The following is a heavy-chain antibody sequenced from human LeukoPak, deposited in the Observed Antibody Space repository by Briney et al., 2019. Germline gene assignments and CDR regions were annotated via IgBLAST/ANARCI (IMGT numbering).Heavy chain of an antibody. CDR1: GGTFSSYA. D-gene: IGHD4-23*01. CDR3: ASFTVVTDYYYYYMDV. V-gene: IGHV1-69*13. Sequence: ASVKVSCKASGGTFSSYAISWVRQAPGQGLEWMGGIIPIFGTANYAQKFQGRVTITADESTSTAYMELSSLRSEDTAVYYCASFTVVTDYYYYYMDVWGKGTTVTVSS. J-gene: IGHJ6*03. CDR2: IIPIFGTA.